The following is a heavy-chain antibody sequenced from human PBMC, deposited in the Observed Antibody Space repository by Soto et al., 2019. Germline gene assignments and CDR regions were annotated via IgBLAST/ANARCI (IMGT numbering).Heavy chain of an antibody. CDR1: GGSISSSSYY. CDR2: IYYSGST. V-gene: IGHV4-39*01. CDR3: ARHEPDTAMAIY. J-gene: IGHJ4*02. Sequence: SETLSLTCTVSGGSISSSSYYWGWIRQPPGKGLEWIGSIYYSGSTYYNPSLKSRVTISVDTSKNQFSLKLSSVTAADTAVYYCARHEPDTAMAIYWGQGTLVTAPQ. D-gene: IGHD5-18*01.